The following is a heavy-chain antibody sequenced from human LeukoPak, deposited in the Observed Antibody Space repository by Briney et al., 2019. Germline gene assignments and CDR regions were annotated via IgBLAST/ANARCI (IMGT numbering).Heavy chain of an antibody. CDR3: ARVIRYFDWLLNHDAFDI. V-gene: IGHV3-74*01. Sequence: GGSLRLSCAASGFTFSSYDMNWVRQAPGKGLVWVSRINSDGSSTSYADSVKGRFTISRDNAKNSLYLQMNSLRAEDTAVYYCARVIRYFDWLLNHDAFDIWGQGTMVTVSS. J-gene: IGHJ3*02. CDR1: GFTFSSYD. CDR2: INSDGSST. D-gene: IGHD3-9*01.